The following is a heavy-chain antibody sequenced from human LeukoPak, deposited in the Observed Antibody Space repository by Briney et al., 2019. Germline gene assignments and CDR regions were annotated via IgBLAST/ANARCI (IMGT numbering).Heavy chain of an antibody. CDR1: GFTFSSYG. CDR2: ISYDGSNK. D-gene: IGHD6-19*01. CDR3: AKTTQISGWLSYYFDY. Sequence: GGSLRLSCAVSGFTFSSYGMHWVRQAPGKGLEWVAVISYDGSNKYYADSVKGRFTISRDNSKNTPCLQMNSLRAEDTAMYYCAKTTQISGWLSYYFDYWGQGTLVTVSS. V-gene: IGHV3-30*18. J-gene: IGHJ4*02.